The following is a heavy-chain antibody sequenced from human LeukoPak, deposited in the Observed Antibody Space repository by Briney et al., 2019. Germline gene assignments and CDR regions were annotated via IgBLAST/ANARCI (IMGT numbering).Heavy chain of an antibody. D-gene: IGHD2-2*01. CDR1: GFTFSSYW. CDR2: IKQDGSEK. V-gene: IGHV3-7*01. J-gene: IGHJ4*02. Sequence: PGGSLGLSCAASGFTFSSYWMSWVRQAPGKGLEWVANIKQDGSEKYYVDSVKGRFTISRDNAKNSLYLQMNSLRAEDTAVYYCARLIVVVPAALYYFDYWGQGTLVTVSS. CDR3: ARLIVVVPAALYYFDY.